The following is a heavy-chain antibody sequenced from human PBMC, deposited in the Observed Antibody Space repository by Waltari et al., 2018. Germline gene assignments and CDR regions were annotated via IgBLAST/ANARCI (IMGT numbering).Heavy chain of an antibody. D-gene: IGHD3-3*01. V-gene: IGHV4-39*07. Sequence: QLQLQESGPGLVKPSETLSLTCTVSGGSISSSRYYWGWIRQPPGKGLEGIGSIYYSGSTYYNPSLKSRVTISVDTSKNQFSLKLSSVTAADTAVYYCARYRVTYYDFWSGYTDYWGQGTLVTVSS. CDR3: ARYRVTYYDFWSGYTDY. CDR1: GGSISSSRYY. CDR2: IYYSGST. J-gene: IGHJ4*02.